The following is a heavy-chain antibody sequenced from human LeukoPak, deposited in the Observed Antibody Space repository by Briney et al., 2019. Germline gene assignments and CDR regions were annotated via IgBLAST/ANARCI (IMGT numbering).Heavy chain of an antibody. J-gene: IGHJ4*02. CDR3: ACNSAWYSGN. CDR2: IYHSGRT. D-gene: IGHD2/OR15-2a*01. CDR1: GDSISSNKW. V-gene: IGHV4-4*02. Sequence: SETLSLTYAVSGDSISSNKWWNWVRQPPGKGLEWIGEIYHSGRTNFNPSLKSRVTISVDKSKNQFSLRLTSVTAADTAMYYCACNSAWYSGNWGQGTLVIVSS.